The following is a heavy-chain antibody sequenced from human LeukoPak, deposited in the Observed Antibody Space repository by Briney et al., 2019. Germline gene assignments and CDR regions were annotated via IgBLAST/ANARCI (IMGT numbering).Heavy chain of an antibody. V-gene: IGHV1-2*02. Sequence: GASVKVSCKASGYSFTAYYMHWLRQAPGQGLEYMGWINPNSGGTNSSQKFRDRVTLTRDTSISTAYMELSSLTSDDTAVYYCARAYGSGSSYHPDYWGQGTLVTVSS. CDR1: GYSFTAYY. CDR3: ARAYGSGSSYHPDY. CDR2: INPNSGGT. D-gene: IGHD3-10*01. J-gene: IGHJ4*02.